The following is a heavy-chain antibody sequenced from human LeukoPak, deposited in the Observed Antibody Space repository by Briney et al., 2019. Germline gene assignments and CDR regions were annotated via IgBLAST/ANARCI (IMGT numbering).Heavy chain of an antibody. CDR3: ARERPRNWFDP. J-gene: IGHJ5*02. CDR2: ISSSGSTI. CDR1: GFTFSDYY. Sequence: GGSLRLSCAASGFTFSDYYMSWIRQAPGKGLEWVSYISSSGSTIYYADSVKGRFTISRDNSKNTLYLQMNSLRAEDTAVYYCARERPRNWFDPWGQGTLVTVSS. V-gene: IGHV3-11*01.